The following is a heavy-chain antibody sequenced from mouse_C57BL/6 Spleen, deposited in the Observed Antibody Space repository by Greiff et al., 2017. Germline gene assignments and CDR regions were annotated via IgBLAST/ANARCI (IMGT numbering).Heavy chain of an antibody. D-gene: IGHD1-1*01. V-gene: IGHV1-9*01. Sequence: QVQLQQSGAELMKPGASVKLSCKATGYTFTGYWLEWVKQSPGHGLEWIGEILPGSGSTNYNEKFKGKATFTADTSSNTAYMQLSSLTTEDSAIYYGARGFITTVVNWYFDVWGTGTTVTGAS. J-gene: IGHJ1*03. CDR3: ARGFITTVVNWYFDV. CDR2: ILPGSGST. CDR1: GYTFTGYW.